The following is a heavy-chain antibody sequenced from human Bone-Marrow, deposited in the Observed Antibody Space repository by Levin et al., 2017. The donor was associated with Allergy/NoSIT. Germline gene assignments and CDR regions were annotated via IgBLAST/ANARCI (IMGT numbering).Heavy chain of an antibody. CDR1: GDSISRDEDY. CDR2: VYYSRST. D-gene: IGHD3-16*01. J-gene: IGHJ3*01. Sequence: SQTLSLTCTVSGDSISRDEDYWSWIRQSPGKGLEWIGFVYYSRSTYYNPSLRSRLSISKDTSKNQFSLKLNSVTAAHTAVYYCASASMSFGGASPETYTFDVWGQGTMVSVSS. CDR3: ASASMSFGGASPETYTFDV. V-gene: IGHV4-30-4*01.